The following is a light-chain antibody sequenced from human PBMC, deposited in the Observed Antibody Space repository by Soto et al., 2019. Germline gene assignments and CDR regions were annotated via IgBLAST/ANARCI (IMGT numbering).Light chain of an antibody. CDR1: SGHSSFA. CDR3: QTWGTGIRV. V-gene: IGLV4-69*01. J-gene: IGLJ2*01. CDR2: LNSDGSH. Sequence: QPVLTQSPSASASLGASVKLTCTLSSGHSSFAIAWHQQQPEKGPRYLMKLNSDGSHSKGDGIPDRFSGSRSGAERYLTIPSLQSEDKADYYCQTWGTGIRVFGGGTKLTVL.